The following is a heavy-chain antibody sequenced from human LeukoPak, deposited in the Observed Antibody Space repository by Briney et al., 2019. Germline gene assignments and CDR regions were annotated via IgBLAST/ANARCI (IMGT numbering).Heavy chain of an antibody. CDR1: GGSISSYY. J-gene: IGHJ6*03. CDR3: ARGTIFYYYYMDV. D-gene: IGHD3-3*01. CDR2: IYYSGST. V-gene: IGHV4-59*01. Sequence: SETLSLTCTVSGGSISSYYWSWIRQPAGQGLEWIGYIYYSGSTNYKSSLKRRVTISVDASKNQFSLKLSSVTAADTAVYYCARGTIFYYYYMDVWGKGTTVTVSS.